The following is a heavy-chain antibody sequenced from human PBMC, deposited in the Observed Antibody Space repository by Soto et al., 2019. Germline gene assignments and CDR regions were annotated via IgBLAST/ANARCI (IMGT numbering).Heavy chain of an antibody. V-gene: IGHV3-30*18. Sequence: QVQLVESGGGVVQPGRSLRLSWAASGFTFSSYGMHWVRQAPGKGLEWVAVVLYDGRNKYYADSVKGRFTISRDNSKNTVYLQMNSLRAEDTAVYYCAKAGYYDSSGYYELDYWGQGTLVTVSS. J-gene: IGHJ4*02. D-gene: IGHD3-22*01. CDR3: AKAGYYDSSGYYELDY. CDR2: VLYDGRNK. CDR1: GFTFSSYG.